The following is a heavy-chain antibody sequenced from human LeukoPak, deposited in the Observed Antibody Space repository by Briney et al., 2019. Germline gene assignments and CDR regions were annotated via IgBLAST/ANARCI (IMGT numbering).Heavy chain of an antibody. CDR2: INSDGSST. V-gene: IGHV3-74*01. CDR1: GFTFSSYW. D-gene: IGHD3-22*01. CDR3: AKDRVLWYDSSGYYSPDY. J-gene: IGHJ4*02. Sequence: PGGSLRLSCAASGFTFSSYWMHWVRQAPGKWLVWVSRINSDGSSTSYADSVKGRFTISRDNAENTLYLQMNSLRVEDTAVYYCAKDRVLWYDSSGYYSPDYWGQGTLVTVSS.